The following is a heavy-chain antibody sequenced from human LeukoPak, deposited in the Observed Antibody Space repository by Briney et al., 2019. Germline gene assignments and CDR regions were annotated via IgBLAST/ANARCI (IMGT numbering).Heavy chain of an antibody. CDR1: GGSFSGYY. CDR2: INHSGST. D-gene: IGHD3-10*01. Sequence: SETLSLTCAVYGGSFSGYYWSWIRQPPGKGLAWIGEINHSGSTNYNPSLKSRVTISVDTSKNQFSLKLSSVTAADTAVYYCARVGIYGSGSYYNVTIDYWGQGTLVTVSS. J-gene: IGHJ4*02. V-gene: IGHV4-34*01. CDR3: ARVGIYGSGSYYNVTIDY.